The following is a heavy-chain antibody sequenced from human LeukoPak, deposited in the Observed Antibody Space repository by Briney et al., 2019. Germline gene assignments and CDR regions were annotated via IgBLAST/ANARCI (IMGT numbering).Heavy chain of an antibody. Sequence: SETLSLTCTVSGYSISSGYYWGWIRQPPGKGLEWIGSIYHSGSTYYNPSLKSRVTISVDTSKNQFSLKLSSVTAADTAVYYCARVATAVAYYYYYMDVWGKGTTVTVSS. D-gene: IGHD5-12*01. CDR1: GYSISSGYY. V-gene: IGHV4-38-2*02. CDR2: IYHSGST. CDR3: ARVATAVAYYYYYMDV. J-gene: IGHJ6*03.